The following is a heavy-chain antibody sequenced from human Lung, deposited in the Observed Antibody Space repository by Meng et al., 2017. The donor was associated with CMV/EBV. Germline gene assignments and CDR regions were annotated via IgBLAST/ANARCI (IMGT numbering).Heavy chain of an antibody. CDR1: GFTFMPYN. CDR2: ISGSGQDT. CDR3: ARDLQTFCGSPGCYDGFHH. D-gene: IGHD2-2*01. Sequence: AGSLRLSCAVSGFTFMPYNMNWVRQAPGKGLEWVSSISGSGQDTYYADSLRGRFTVSRDNRRKALYLQMDALRVEDTAVYYCARDLQTFCGSPGCYDGFHHWGQGTLVTVSS. J-gene: IGHJ4*02. V-gene: IGHV3-21*01.